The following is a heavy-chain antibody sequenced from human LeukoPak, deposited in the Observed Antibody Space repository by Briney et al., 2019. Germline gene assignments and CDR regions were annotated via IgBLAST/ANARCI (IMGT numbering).Heavy chain of an antibody. V-gene: IGHV3-21*01. CDR1: GFTFSSYS. J-gene: IGHJ4*02. Sequence: PGGSLRLSCAASGFTFSSYSMNCVRQAPGKGLECVSSISSSRSYIYYADSVKSRFTITRDNAKNPLYLQMNSLRAEDTAVYFCARGSYDSGSYTLDYWGKGTLVTVSS. CDR2: ISSSRSYI. CDR3: ARGSYDSGSYTLDY. D-gene: IGHD3-10*01.